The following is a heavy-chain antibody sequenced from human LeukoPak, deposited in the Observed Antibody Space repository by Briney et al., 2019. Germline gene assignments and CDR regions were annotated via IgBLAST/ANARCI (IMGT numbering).Heavy chain of an antibody. CDR2: ISGSGGST. CDR3: AKDFGITMIAVVISHFDY. Sequence: GGSLRLSCAASGFTFSSYAMSWVRQAPGKGLEWVSAISGSGGSTYYADSVKGRFTISRDNSKNTLYLQMNSLRAEDTAVYYCAKDFGITMIAVVISHFDYWGQGTLDTVSS. V-gene: IGHV3-23*01. CDR1: GFTFSSYA. J-gene: IGHJ4*02. D-gene: IGHD3-22*01.